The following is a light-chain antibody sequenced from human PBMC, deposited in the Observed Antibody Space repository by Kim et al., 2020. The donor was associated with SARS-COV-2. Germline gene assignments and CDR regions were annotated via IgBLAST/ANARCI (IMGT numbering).Light chain of an antibody. CDR1: QSVSSSY. Sequence: SRGERATPSCKASQSVSSSYLAGYQQKPGQAPRLLIYGASSRATGIPDRFSGSGSGTDFTLTISRLEPEDFAVYYCQQYGSSPPYSFGQGTKLEI. CDR2: GAS. CDR3: QQYGSSPPYS. V-gene: IGKV3-20*01. J-gene: IGKJ2*03.